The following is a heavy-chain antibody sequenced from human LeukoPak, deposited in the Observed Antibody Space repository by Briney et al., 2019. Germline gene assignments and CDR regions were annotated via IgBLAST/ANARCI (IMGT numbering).Heavy chain of an antibody. D-gene: IGHD3-3*01. CDR1: GGSISGYY. V-gene: IGHV4-59*01. J-gene: IGHJ4*02. CDR3: AKIRFLEWLLSPGGYFDY. Sequence: SETLSLTCTVSGGSISGYYWSWIRQPPGKGLEWIGYIYYSGSTNYNPSLKSRVTISVDTSKNQFSLKLSSVTAADTAVYYCAKIRFLEWLLSPGGYFDYWGQGTLVTVSS. CDR2: IYYSGST.